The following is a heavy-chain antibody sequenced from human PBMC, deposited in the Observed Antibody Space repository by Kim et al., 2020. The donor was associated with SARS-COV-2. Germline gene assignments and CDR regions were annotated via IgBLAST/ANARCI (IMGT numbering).Heavy chain of an antibody. J-gene: IGHJ4*02. V-gene: IGHV3-30*02. CDR3: AKGPYCSSTSCYTGLVGDY. Sequence: GRFTISRDNSKNTLYLQMNSLRAEDTAVYYCAKGPYCSSTSCYTGLVGDYWGQGTLVTVSS. D-gene: IGHD2-2*02.